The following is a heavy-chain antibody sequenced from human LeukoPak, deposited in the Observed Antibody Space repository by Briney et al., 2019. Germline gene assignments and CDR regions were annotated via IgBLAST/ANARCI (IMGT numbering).Heavy chain of an antibody. Sequence: SETLSLTCAVYGTSFSGYYWSWIRQPPGKGLEWIGEINHSGSSNYNPSLKSRVTMSVDTSKNQFSLKLNSVTAADTAVYYCARGPLDYDGTGYNYYYYMDVRGKGTTVTVSS. J-gene: IGHJ6*03. CDR2: INHSGSS. D-gene: IGHD3-22*01. CDR1: GTSFSGYY. V-gene: IGHV4-34*01. CDR3: ARGPLDYDGTGYNYYYYMDV.